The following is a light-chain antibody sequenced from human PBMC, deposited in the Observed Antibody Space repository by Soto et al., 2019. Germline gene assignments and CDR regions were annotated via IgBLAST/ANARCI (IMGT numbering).Light chain of an antibody. CDR2: KAS. Sequence: DIQMTQSPSTLSASVGDRVTITCRASQSISSWLAWYQQKPGKAPKLLIYKASTLESGVPSRFSGSGSGTEFTLTISSLQPDDFATYYCQQYHSYVFTFGPGTKVDIK. J-gene: IGKJ3*01. CDR3: QQYHSYVFT. CDR1: QSISSW. V-gene: IGKV1-5*03.